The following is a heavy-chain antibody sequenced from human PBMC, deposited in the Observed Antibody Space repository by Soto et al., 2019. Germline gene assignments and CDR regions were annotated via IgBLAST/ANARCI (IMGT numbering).Heavy chain of an antibody. J-gene: IGHJ5*02. D-gene: IGHD3-3*01. CDR2: IYHNGST. CDR1: GDSITSANW. V-gene: IGHV4-4*01. Sequence: PSETLSLTCAVSGDSITSANWWSWGRQSPRKGLEWRGEIYHNGSTNYNPSLKRRVAISLDKAKNQFSLKLTSVTAAATAAYCCARASGAFFGAVIRNWFDPWGQGTLVTVSS. CDR3: ARASGAFFGAVIRNWFDP.